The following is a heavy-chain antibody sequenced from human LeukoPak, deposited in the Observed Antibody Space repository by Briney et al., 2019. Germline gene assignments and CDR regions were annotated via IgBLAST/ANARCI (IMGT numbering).Heavy chain of an antibody. CDR3: ARNSENHQQYDAFDI. D-gene: IGHD1-7*01. V-gene: IGHV3-74*01. CDR1: GFTFSSYE. CDR2: INSDVSLT. Sequence: GGSLRLSCAASGFTFSSYEMNWVRQAPGKGLVWISRINSDVSLTSYADSVKGRFTISRDNAKKTVYLQMNSLRAEDTAVYYCARNSENHQQYDAFDIWGQGTMVTVSS. J-gene: IGHJ3*02.